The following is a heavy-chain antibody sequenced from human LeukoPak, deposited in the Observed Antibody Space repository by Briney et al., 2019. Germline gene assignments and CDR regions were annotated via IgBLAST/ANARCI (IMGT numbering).Heavy chain of an antibody. CDR2: IYKTGTS. CDR1: GGSISSGAYY. CDR3: ARRPLSNGQYAFDI. V-gene: IGHV4-31*03. D-gene: IGHD2-8*01. J-gene: IGHJ3*02. Sequence: SETLSLTCTVSGGSISSGAYYWTWVRQHPEKGLDWIAYIYKTGTSSYNPSRMSRVNMSVDTSKNHFSLNLSSVTAADTAVYYCARRPLSNGQYAFDIWGQGTMVTVSS.